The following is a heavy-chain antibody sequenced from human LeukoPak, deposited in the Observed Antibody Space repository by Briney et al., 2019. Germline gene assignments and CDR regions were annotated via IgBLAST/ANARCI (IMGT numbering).Heavy chain of an antibody. J-gene: IGHJ1*01. CDR1: GFTFSSYS. D-gene: IGHD3-22*01. V-gene: IGHV3-48*01. CDR3: AKDLEEYYHDSSGYVGYFQH. Sequence: GGSLRLSCAASGFTFSSYSMNWVRQAPGKGLEWVSYISSSSLTTYYADSVKGRFTISRDNSKNTLYLQMNSLRAEDTAVYYCAKDLEEYYHDSSGYVGYFQHWGQGTLVTVSS. CDR2: ISSSSLTT.